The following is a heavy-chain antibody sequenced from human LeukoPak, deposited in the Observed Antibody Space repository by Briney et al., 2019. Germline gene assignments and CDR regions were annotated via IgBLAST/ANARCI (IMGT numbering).Heavy chain of an antibody. Sequence: PSETLSLTCTVSGGSISSYYWNWIRQPPGKGLEWIGYIYYSGSTNYNPSLKSRVTISVDTSKNQFSLKLSSVTAADTAVYYCARERVFNWFDPWGQGTLVTVSS. CDR1: GGSISSYY. CDR2: IYYSGST. J-gene: IGHJ5*02. V-gene: IGHV4-59*01. CDR3: ARERVFNWFDP.